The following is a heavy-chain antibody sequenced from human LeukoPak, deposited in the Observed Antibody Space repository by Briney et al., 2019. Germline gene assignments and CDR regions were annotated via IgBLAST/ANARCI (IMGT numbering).Heavy chain of an antibody. CDR1: GFTFSSYA. Sequence: GGSLRLSCAASGFTFSSYAMSWVRQAPGKGLEWVSAISGSGDSTYYGDSVKGRFTISRDNSKNTLYLQMNSLRAEDTAVYYCARDREDIVATIIDYWGQGTLVTVSS. CDR2: ISGSGDST. J-gene: IGHJ4*02. CDR3: ARDREDIVATIIDY. V-gene: IGHV3-23*01. D-gene: IGHD5-12*01.